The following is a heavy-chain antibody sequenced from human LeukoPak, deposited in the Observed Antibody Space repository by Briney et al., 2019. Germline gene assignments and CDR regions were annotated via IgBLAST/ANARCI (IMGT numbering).Heavy chain of an antibody. D-gene: IGHD6-13*01. V-gene: IGHV3-7*01. Sequence: GSLRLSCAASGFTFSSYAMSWVRQAPGKGLEWVTNIKQDGSEKYYVDSVKGRFTISRDNAKNSLYLQMNSLRAEDTAVYYCARDGTAAGLYFDLWGQGTLVTVSS. CDR3: ARDGTAAGLYFDL. CDR1: GFTFSSYA. J-gene: IGHJ4*01. CDR2: IKQDGSEK.